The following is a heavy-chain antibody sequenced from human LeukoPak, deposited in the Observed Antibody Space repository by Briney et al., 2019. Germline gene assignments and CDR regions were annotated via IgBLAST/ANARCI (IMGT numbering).Heavy chain of an antibody. J-gene: IGHJ5*02. CDR3: ASLNGNWFDP. CDR2: ISSSSSYI. V-gene: IGHV3-21*01. Sequence: PGGSLRLSCAASGFTFSSYSMNWVRQAPGKGLEWVSSISSSSSYIYYADSVKGRFTISRDNAKNSLYLQMNSLRAEDTAVCYCASLNGNWFDPWGQGTLVTVSS. D-gene: IGHD1-1*01. CDR1: GFTFSSYS.